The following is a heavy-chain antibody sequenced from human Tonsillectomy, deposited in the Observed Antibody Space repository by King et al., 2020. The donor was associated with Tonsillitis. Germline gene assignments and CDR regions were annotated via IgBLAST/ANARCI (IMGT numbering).Heavy chain of an antibody. D-gene: IGHD2-2*01. Sequence: VQLVESGGGLVQPGGSLRLSCAASGFTFSRYWMTWVRQAPGKGLEWVANIKADGSEEYYVDSVKGRFTISRDNAKNSLYLQMNSLRADDTAVYYCAGRSCTITACYAASWTSFDNWGQGTVVTVSS. V-gene: IGHV3-7*01. CDR2: IKADGSEE. J-gene: IGHJ4*02. CDR1: GFTFSRYW. CDR3: AGRSCTITACYAASWTSFDN.